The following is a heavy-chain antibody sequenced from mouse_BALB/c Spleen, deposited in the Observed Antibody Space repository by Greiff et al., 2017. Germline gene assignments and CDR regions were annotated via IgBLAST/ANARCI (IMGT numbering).Heavy chain of an antibody. V-gene: IGHV5-17*02. CDR1: GFTFSSFG. D-gene: IGHD1-1*01. J-gene: IGHJ4*01. CDR3: ASSSYDAMDY. CDR2: ISSGSSTI. Sequence: DVKLVESGGGLVQPGGSRKLSCAASGFTFSSFGMHWVRQAPEKGLEWVAYISSGSSTIYYADTVKGRFTISRDNPKNTLFLQMTSLRSEDTAMYYCASSSYDAMDYWGQGTSVTVSS.